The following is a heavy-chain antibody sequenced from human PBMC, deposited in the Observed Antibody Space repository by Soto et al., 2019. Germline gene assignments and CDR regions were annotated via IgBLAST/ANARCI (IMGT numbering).Heavy chain of an antibody. CDR1: GFIVSDDA. CDR2: ITANGASA. J-gene: IGHJ5*02. Sequence: EVQLLESGGGFVQPGGSLRLSCAASGFIVSDDATSWVRQTPGKGPEWVSLITANGASAIYADSVKGRFTISRDNSRNTLYLEMNSLRDDDTAVDYCAKGGWNTWFDPWGQGTLVTVSS. V-gene: IGHV3-23*01. D-gene: IGHD1-1*01. CDR3: AKGGWNTWFDP.